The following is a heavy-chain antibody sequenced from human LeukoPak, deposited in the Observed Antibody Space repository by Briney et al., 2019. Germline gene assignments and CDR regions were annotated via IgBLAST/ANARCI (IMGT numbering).Heavy chain of an antibody. D-gene: IGHD3-10*01. CDR1: GFTFSHSG. CDR2: IWHDGSKT. CDR3: ARNQGYGSGNYDH. Sequence: PGGSLRLSCVASGFTFSHSGMHWVRQAPGKGLDWVAVIWHDGSKTFYADSVKGRFTISRDDSKNTLYLQMNSLRAEDTAVYYCARNQGYGSGNYDHWGQGTLVTVSS. J-gene: IGHJ4*02. V-gene: IGHV3-33*01.